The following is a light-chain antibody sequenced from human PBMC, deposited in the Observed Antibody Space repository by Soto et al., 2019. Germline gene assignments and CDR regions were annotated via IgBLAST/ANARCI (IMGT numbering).Light chain of an antibody. V-gene: IGLV2-14*01. CDR3: SSYTSSSTLV. CDR1: SSNVGVYNY. CDR2: DVS. Sequence: QSVLTQPASVSGSPGQSITISCTGTSSNVGVYNYVSWYQQHPGKAPKLIIYDVSDRPSGVAHRSAGSKSGNTAFLTISGLQAEDEADYYCSSYTSSSTLVFGTGTKLTVL. J-gene: IGLJ1*01.